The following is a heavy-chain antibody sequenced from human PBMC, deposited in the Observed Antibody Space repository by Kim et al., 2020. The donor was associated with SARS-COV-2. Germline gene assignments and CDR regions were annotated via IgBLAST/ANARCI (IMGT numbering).Heavy chain of an antibody. CDR3: AREAGSSGHAGWFDA. V-gene: IGHV3-30*03. J-gene: IGHJ5*02. D-gene: IGHD6-19*01. Sequence: ADSGNGRFTVSRDNPKNTLYLQMDSLKMEDTALYYCAREAGSSGHAGWFDAWGQGTLVRVS.